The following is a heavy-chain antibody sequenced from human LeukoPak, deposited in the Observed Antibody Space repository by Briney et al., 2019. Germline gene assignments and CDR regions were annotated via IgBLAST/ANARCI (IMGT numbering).Heavy chain of an antibody. V-gene: IGHV1-2*02. CDR1: GYTFTGYY. D-gene: IGHD5-18*01. CDR3: ARDLAVTATDFFDY. CDR2: INPNSGGT. J-gene: IGHJ4*02. Sequence: VASVKVSCKASGYTFTGYYMHWVRQAPGQGLEWMGWINPNSGGTNYAQKFQGRVTMTRDTSISTAYMELSRLRSDDTAVYYCARDLAVTATDFFDYWGQGTLVTVSS.